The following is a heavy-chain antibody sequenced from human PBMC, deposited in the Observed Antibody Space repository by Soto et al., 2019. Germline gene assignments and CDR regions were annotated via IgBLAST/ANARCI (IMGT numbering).Heavy chain of an antibody. CDR3: AKDIRPSITGGFDP. J-gene: IGHJ5*02. Sequence: EVQLVESGGGLVQPGRSLRLSCAASGFTFDDYVMHWVRQAPGKGLEWVSGISWNSGSIGYADSVKGRFTISRDNAKNSLYLQMNSLRAEDKALYYCAKDIRPSITGGFDPWGQGTLVTVSS. D-gene: IGHD1-20*01. CDR2: ISWNSGSI. CDR1: GFTFDDYV. V-gene: IGHV3-9*01.